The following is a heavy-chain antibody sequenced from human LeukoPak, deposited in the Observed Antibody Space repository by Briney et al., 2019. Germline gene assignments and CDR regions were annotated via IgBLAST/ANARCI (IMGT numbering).Heavy chain of an antibody. CDR2: IHYSGNT. J-gene: IGHJ4*02. CDR1: GGSISGNY. Sequence: PSETLSLTCTVSGGSISGNYWSWIRQSPGKGLEWIGYIHYSGNTNYNPSLKSRVTISVDTSENQFSLKLSSVTAVDTAVYYCARDSSGYRRGSFDYWGQGTLVTVSS. D-gene: IGHD3-22*01. CDR3: ARDSSGYRRGSFDY. V-gene: IGHV4-59*13.